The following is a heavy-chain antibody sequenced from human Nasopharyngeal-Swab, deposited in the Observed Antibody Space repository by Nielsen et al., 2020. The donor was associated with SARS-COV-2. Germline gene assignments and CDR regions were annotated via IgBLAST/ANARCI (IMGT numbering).Heavy chain of an antibody. CDR2: RRGRGGEK. Sequence: WIRQPPGKGLEWVSSRRGRGGEKEEKEAGKGRGNGSRDRDRRTRERQRNSLRVEDTAVYYCAKWARSNWSDYWGQGTLVTVSS. CDR3: AKWARSNWSDY. D-gene: IGHD6-13*01. J-gene: IGHJ4*02. V-gene: IGHV3-23*02.